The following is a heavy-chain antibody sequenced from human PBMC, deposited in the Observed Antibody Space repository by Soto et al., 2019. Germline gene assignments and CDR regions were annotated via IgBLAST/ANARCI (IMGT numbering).Heavy chain of an antibody. CDR3: AKDLVEGYCSSTSCQGSASGNWLDP. Sequence: GGSLRLSCAASGFTFSSYAMSWVRQAPGKGLEWVSAISGSGGSTYYADSVKGRFTISRDNSKNTLYLQMNSLRAEDTAVYYCAKDLVEGYCSSTSCQGSASGNWLDPWGQGTLVTVSS. CDR1: GFTFSSYA. D-gene: IGHD2-2*01. CDR2: ISGSGGST. V-gene: IGHV3-23*01. J-gene: IGHJ5*02.